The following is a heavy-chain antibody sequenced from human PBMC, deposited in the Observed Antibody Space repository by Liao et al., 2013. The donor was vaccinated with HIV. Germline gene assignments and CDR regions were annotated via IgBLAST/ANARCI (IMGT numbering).Heavy chain of an antibody. V-gene: IGHV4-39*07. Sequence: QLQLQESGPGLVKPSETLSLTCTVSGGSISSSTYYWGWIRQPPGKGLEWIGTIHYSGSTYYNPSLMSRVTISLDTSKNQFSLRVRSVTAADTAVYYCARSSLLVRWFDPWGQGTLVTVSS. CDR3: ARSSLLVRWFDP. J-gene: IGHJ5*02. CDR2: IHYSGST. CDR1: GGSISSSTYY.